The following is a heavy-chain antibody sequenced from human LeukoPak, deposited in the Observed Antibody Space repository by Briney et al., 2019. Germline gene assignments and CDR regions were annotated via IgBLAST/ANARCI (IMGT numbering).Heavy chain of an antibody. D-gene: IGHD5-18*01. J-gene: IGHJ4*02. Sequence: ASVNVSCKASGYTFTGYYMHWVRQAPGQGLEWMGRINPNSGGTNYAQKFQGRVTMTRDTSISTAYMELSRLRSDDTAVYYCARSRYTAMVSFDYWGQGTLVTVSS. CDR2: INPNSGGT. CDR3: ARSRYTAMVSFDY. V-gene: IGHV1-2*06. CDR1: GYTFTGYY.